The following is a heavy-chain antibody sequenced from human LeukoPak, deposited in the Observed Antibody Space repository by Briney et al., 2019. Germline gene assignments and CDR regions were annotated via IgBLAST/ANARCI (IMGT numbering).Heavy chain of an antibody. J-gene: IGHJ4*02. Sequence: SSETLSLTCTVSGGSINSYYWSWIRQPAGKGLEWIGRIYTSGGPNYNPSLKSRVTMSVDTSKNQFSLKLSSVTAADTALYYCARGYSGYDFDYWGQGTLVTVSS. V-gene: IGHV4-4*07. CDR3: ARGYSGYDFDY. D-gene: IGHD5-12*01. CDR2: IYTSGGP. CDR1: GGSINSYY.